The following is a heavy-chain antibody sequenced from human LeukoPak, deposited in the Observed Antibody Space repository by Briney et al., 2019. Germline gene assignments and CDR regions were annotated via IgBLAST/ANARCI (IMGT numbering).Heavy chain of an antibody. V-gene: IGHV1-2*02. J-gene: IGHJ4*02. CDR1: GYTFIAYC. CDR3: VRDLGISGWYAPPLGYFDS. CDR2: INPKSGGT. Sequence: ASVKVSCKASGYTFIAYCMYWVRQAPGQGLEWMGWINPKSGGTNYAQQFQDRVTMTRDTSISSTYMELSRLKSDDTAVYYCVRDLGISGWYAPPLGYFDSWGQGTLVTVSS. D-gene: IGHD6-19*01.